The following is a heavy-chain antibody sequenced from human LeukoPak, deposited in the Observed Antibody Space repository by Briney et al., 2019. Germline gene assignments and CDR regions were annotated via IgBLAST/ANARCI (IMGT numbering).Heavy chain of an antibody. CDR1: GGSISSGGYY. CDR2: IYYSGST. D-gene: IGHD5-12*01. Sequence: PSETLSLTCTVSGGSISSGGYYWSWIRQHPGKGLEWIGYIYYSGSTYYNPSLKSRVTISVDTSKNQFSLKLSSVTAADTAVYYCASQKKDIVANYGMDVWGQGTTVTVSS. CDR3: ASQKKDIVANYGMDV. J-gene: IGHJ6*02. V-gene: IGHV4-31*03.